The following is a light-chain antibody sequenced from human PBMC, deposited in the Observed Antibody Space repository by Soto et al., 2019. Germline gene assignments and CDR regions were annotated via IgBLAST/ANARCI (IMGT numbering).Light chain of an antibody. V-gene: IGKV1D-12*01. Sequence: DIQMTQSPSSVSASVGDRVTITCRASQDISSWLAWYQQKPGKAPKLLIYAASSLQSGVPSRFSGSGSGTDFSLTIRSLQPEDFATYYCQQPISFPITFGQGTRLEIK. J-gene: IGKJ5*01. CDR1: QDISSW. CDR3: QQPISFPIT. CDR2: AAS.